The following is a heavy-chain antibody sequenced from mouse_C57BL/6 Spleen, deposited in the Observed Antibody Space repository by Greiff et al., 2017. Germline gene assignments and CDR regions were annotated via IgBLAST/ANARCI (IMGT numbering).Heavy chain of an antibody. CDR2: IYPSDSET. J-gene: IGHJ4*01. V-gene: IGHV1-61*01. CDR3: ARLYGNLSFYYALDD. CDR1: GYTFTSYW. Sequence: QVQLQQPGAELVRPGSSVKLSCKASGYTFTSYWMDWVKQRPGQGLEWIGNIYPSDSETHYNQKFKDKATLTVDKSSSTAYMQLSSLTSEDSAVYYCARLYGNLSFYYALDDWGQGTSVTVSS. D-gene: IGHD2-1*01.